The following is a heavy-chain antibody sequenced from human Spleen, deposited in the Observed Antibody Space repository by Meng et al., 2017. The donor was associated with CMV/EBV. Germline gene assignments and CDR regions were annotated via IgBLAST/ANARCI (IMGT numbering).Heavy chain of an antibody. CDR1: GYTFTSYS. J-gene: IGHJ4*02. Sequence: ASVKVSCKPSGYTFTSYSIGWVRQAPGQGLEWMGWISTYNGNTNYAQKLQGRVTITRNTSISTAYMELSSLRSEDTAVYYCARAGISRYYFDYWGQGTLVTVSS. V-gene: IGHV1-18*01. CDR2: ISTYNGNT. D-gene: IGHD2-15*01. CDR3: ARAGISRYYFDY.